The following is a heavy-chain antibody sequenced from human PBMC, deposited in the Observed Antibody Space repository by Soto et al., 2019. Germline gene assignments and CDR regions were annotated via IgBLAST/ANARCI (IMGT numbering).Heavy chain of an antibody. CDR1: GFTFSDYG. J-gene: IGHJ4*02. D-gene: IGHD6-19*01. Sequence: AAVKVSCKASGFTFSDYGFSWVRQAPGRGLEWMGWISAFNGETNYTQKSEGRVAMTTDAATTTAYMELRSLTVDDTAVYYCVRDQQWLLPVPLNFDYWGQGTVVTVSS. CDR3: VRDQQWLLPVPLNFDY. V-gene: IGHV1-18*01. CDR2: ISAFNGET.